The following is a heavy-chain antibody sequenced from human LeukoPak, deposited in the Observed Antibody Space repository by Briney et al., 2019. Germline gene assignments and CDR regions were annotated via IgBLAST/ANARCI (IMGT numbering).Heavy chain of an antibody. J-gene: IGHJ6*03. CDR1: GGSFSGYY. Sequence: SETLSLTCAVYGGSFSGYYWSWIRQPPGKGLEWIGEINHGGSTNYNPSLKSRVTISVDTSKNQFSLKLSSVTAADTAVYYCATGRPTTVTTNYYYMDVWGKGTTVTVSS. CDR3: ATGRPTTVTTNYYYMDV. D-gene: IGHD4-11*01. V-gene: IGHV4-34*01. CDR2: INHGGST.